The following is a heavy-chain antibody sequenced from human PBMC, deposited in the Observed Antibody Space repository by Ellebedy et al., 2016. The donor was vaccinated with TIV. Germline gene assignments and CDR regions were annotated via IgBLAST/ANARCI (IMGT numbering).Heavy chain of an antibody. V-gene: IGHV5-51*01. CDR1: GYSFSTFW. CDR3: ANSYYYSSGGHSDAFRM. Sequence: GESLKISCQVSGYSFSTFWIGWVRQLPGKGLEWMGTVYPGDSDTRYGPSFHGQVTISADKSISTAYLQWSSLKASDSAIYYCANSYYYSSGGHSDAFRMWGQGTMVTVSS. J-gene: IGHJ3*02. CDR2: VYPGDSDT. D-gene: IGHD3-22*01.